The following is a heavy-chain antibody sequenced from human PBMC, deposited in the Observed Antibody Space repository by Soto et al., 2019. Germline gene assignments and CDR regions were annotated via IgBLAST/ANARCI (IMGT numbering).Heavy chain of an antibody. CDR2: ISYDGSNK. CDR1: GFTFSSYG. V-gene: IGHV3-30-3*01. J-gene: IGHJ5*01. D-gene: IGHD1-26*01. CDR3: ARGGNYYLS. Sequence: GGSLRLSCAASGFTFSSYGMHWVRQAPGKGLEWVAVISYDGSNKYYADSVKGRFTISRDNSKNTLYLQMNSLRAEDTAVYYCARGGNYYLSWGQGTLVTVSS.